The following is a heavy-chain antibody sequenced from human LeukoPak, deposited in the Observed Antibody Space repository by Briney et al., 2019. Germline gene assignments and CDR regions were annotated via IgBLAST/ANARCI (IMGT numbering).Heavy chain of an antibody. D-gene: IGHD1-26*01. CDR1: GYTLTELS. V-gene: IGHV1-24*01. J-gene: IGHJ6*02. CDR3: ATDLVASGSYPPLVGMDV. Sequence: ASVKVSCKVSGYTLTELSMHWVRQAPGKGLEWMGGFDPEDGETIYAQKFQGRVTMTEDTSTATAYMELSSLRSEDTAVYYCATDLVASGSYPPLVGMDVWGQGTTVTVSS. CDR2: FDPEDGET.